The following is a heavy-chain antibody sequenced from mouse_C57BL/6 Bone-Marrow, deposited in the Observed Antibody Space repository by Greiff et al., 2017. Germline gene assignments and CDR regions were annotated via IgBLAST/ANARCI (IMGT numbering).Heavy chain of an antibody. V-gene: IGHV1-63*01. CDR3: ARSDYSNYYYAMDY. J-gene: IGHJ4*01. Sequence: QVQLQQSGAELVRPGTSVKMSCKASGYTFTNYWIGWAKQRPGHGLEWIGDIYPGGGYTNYNEKFKGKATLTADKSSSTAYMQFSSRTSEDSAIYYCARSDYSNYYYAMDYWDQGTSVTVSS. CDR2: IYPGGGYT. CDR1: GYTFTNYW. D-gene: IGHD2-5*01.